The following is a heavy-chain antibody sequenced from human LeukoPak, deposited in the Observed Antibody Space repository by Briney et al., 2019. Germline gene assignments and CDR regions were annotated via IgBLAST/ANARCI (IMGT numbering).Heavy chain of an antibody. J-gene: IGHJ4*02. CDR1: GFIFSNYG. CDR3: ANEYGSGSSHFDY. D-gene: IGHD3-10*01. V-gene: IGHV3-30*18. CDR2: ISYDGGNK. Sequence: PGRSLRLSCAASGFIFSNYGMHWVRQAPGKGLEWVAVISYDGGNKYYADSVKGRFTVSRDNSKNTLYLQMNSLRAEDTAVYYCANEYGSGSSHFDYWGQGTLVTVPS.